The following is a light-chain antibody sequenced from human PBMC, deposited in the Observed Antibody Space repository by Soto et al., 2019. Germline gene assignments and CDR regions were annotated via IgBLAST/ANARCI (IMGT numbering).Light chain of an antibody. Sequence: PGERATLSCSASQSLSSGYLAWYQQKPGQGPRLLIYGASSRATGTPDRFSGSGSGTDFTLTINRLEPEDFALYYCQQYGSSPPTFGQGTKVDIK. CDR2: GAS. CDR1: QSLSSGY. V-gene: IGKV3-20*01. CDR3: QQYGSSPPT. J-gene: IGKJ1*01.